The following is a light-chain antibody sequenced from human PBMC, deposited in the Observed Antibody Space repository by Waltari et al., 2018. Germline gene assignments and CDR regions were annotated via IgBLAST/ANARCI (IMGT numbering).Light chain of an antibody. Sequence: EIVMTQSPATLSVSPGERATLSCRASQSVTSKLAWYQQKPGQAPRLLFYGASTRATGIPARFSGSGSGKEFTLTISSLQSEDFAVYYCQQYNNWPRTFGGGTKVEIK. CDR2: GAS. J-gene: IGKJ4*01. CDR1: QSVTSK. V-gene: IGKV3-15*01. CDR3: QQYNNWPRT.